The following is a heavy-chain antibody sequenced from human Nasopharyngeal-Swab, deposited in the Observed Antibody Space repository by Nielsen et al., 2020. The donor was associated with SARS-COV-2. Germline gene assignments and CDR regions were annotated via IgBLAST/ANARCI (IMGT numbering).Heavy chain of an antibody. J-gene: IGHJ4*02. CDR2: ISGSAGAT. V-gene: IGHV3-23*01. Sequence: WIRQPPGKGLEWVSAISGSAGATYYADSVKGRFTISGDNSKNTLYLQMNSLRAEDTAVYYCAKAARITMIVVYDYWGQGTLVTVSS. D-gene: IGHD3-22*01. CDR3: AKAARITMIVVYDY.